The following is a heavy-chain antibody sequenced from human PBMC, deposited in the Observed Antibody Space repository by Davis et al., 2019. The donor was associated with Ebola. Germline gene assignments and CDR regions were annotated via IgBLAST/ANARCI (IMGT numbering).Heavy chain of an antibody. CDR1: GFTFSSHT. V-gene: IGHV3-48*02. Sequence: GESLKISCAASGFTFSSHTMSWVRQAPGKGLEYVSYISSGSSTIYYADSVKGRFTISRDNAKNSMYLQMNSLRDEDTAVYYCATDRNWDFDYWGQGTLVTVSS. CDR3: ATDRNWDFDY. D-gene: IGHD7-27*01. J-gene: IGHJ4*02. CDR2: ISSGSSTI.